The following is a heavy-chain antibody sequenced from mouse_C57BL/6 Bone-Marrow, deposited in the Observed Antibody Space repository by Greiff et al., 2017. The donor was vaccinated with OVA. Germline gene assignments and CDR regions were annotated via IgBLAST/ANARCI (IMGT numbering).Heavy chain of an antibody. D-gene: IGHD2-12*01. Sequence: QVQLQQPGAELVRPGTSVKLSCKASGYTFTSYWMHWVKQRPGQGLEWIGVIDPSDSYTNYNQKFKGKATLTVDTSSSTAYMQLSSLTSEDSAVYYCAREGLLYAMDYWGQGTSVTVSS. V-gene: IGHV1-59*01. CDR1: GYTFTSYW. CDR2: IDPSDSYT. CDR3: AREGLLYAMDY. J-gene: IGHJ4*01.